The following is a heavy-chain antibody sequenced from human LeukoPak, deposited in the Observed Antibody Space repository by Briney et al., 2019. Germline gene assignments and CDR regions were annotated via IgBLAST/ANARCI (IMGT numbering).Heavy chain of an antibody. V-gene: IGHV3-33*01. Sequence: GGSLRLSCAASAFTFSSYDMHWVCQAPGKGLEWVAVIWYDGSNRYYADSVKGRFTISRDSSKNTLYLQMNSLRGEDTAVYYCARPSGSYWYFDLWGRGTLVTVSS. CDR3: ARPSGSYWYFDL. D-gene: IGHD1-26*01. J-gene: IGHJ2*01. CDR1: AFTFSSYD. CDR2: IWYDGSNR.